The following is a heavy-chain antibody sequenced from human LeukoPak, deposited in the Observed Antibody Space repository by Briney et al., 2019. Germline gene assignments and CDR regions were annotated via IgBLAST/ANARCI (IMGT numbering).Heavy chain of an antibody. Sequence: ASVKVSCKASGYTFTGYYMHWVRQAPGQGLEWMGWINPNSGGTNYAQKFQGGVTMTRDTSISTAYMELSRLRSDDTAVYYCARAYVVVVAAIVRGWFDPWGKGNLVPVSS. V-gene: IGHV1-2*02. CDR2: INPNSGGT. CDR1: GYTFTGYY. J-gene: IGHJ5*02. D-gene: IGHD2-15*01. CDR3: ARAYVVVVAAIVRGWFDP.